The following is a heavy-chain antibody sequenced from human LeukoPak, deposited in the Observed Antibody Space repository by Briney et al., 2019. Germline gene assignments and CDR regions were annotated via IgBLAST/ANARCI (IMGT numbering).Heavy chain of an antibody. CDR2: ISGSGGST. CDR3: AKNGGRVGATRFDY. V-gene: IGHV3-23*01. J-gene: IGHJ4*02. Sequence: PGGSLRLSCAASGFTFSSSAMSWVRQVPGKGLEWVSAISGSGGSTCYADSVKGRFTISRDNSKNTLYLQMNSLRAEDTAVYYCAKNGGRVGATRFDYWGQGTLVTVSS. D-gene: IGHD1-26*01. CDR1: GFTFSSSA.